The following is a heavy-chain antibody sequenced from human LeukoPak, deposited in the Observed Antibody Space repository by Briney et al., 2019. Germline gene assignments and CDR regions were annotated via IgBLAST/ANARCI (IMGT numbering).Heavy chain of an antibody. Sequence: GGSLRLSCAASGFTLSSHWMSSVRQAPGKGLGWVANIKQDGSEKYYVASVKGRFTISRDNAKNSLYLQMNSLRAEDTAVYYCARDPEWFNYYYGMDVWGQGTTVTVSS. CDR2: IKQDGSEK. CDR3: ARDPEWFNYYYGMDV. V-gene: IGHV3-7*01. CDR1: GFTLSSHW. D-gene: IGHD2-8*01. J-gene: IGHJ6*02.